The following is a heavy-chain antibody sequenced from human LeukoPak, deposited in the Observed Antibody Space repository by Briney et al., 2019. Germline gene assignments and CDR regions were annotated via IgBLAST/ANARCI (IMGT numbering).Heavy chain of an antibody. CDR3: ARSRYSTSSGGFDY. D-gene: IGHD6-6*01. Sequence: GGSLRLSCAASGFTFSRYWMHWVRQVPGKGLVWVSRINSDGSNITYADSVKGRFTISRDNAKNTLYLQMNSLRGEDTAVYYCARSRYSTSSGGFDYWGQGILVTVSS. CDR1: GFTFSRYW. CDR2: INSDGSNI. J-gene: IGHJ4*02. V-gene: IGHV3-74*01.